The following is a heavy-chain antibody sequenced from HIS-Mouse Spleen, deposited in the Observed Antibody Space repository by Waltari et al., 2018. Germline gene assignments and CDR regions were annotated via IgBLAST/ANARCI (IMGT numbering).Heavy chain of an antibody. CDR2: IYYSGST. D-gene: IGHD6-13*01. CDR3: AREIPYSSSWYDWYFDL. CDR1: GCRLSSSRYS. Sequence: QLQLQESGPGLVKASETLSLTCTAPGCRLSSSRYSWGWIRQPPWKGLEWIGSIYYSGSTYYNPSLKSRVTISVDTSKNQFSLKLSSVTAADTAVYYCAREIPYSSSWYDWYFDLWGRGTLVTVSS. V-gene: IGHV4-39*07. J-gene: IGHJ2*01.